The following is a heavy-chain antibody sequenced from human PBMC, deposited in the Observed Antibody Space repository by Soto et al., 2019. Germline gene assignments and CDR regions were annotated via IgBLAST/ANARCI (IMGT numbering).Heavy chain of an antibody. D-gene: IGHD3-3*01. J-gene: IGHJ6*02. V-gene: IGHV3-49*04. CDR1: GFTVSSNY. Sequence: PGGSLRLSCAASGFTVSSNYMSWVRQAPGKGLEWVGFTTSPAYGGATEYAASVKGRFLISRDDSKSVAYLQMNSLQTEDTAIYYCSRDGDYYGLDVWGRGTTVTVSS. CDR2: TTSPAYGGAT. CDR3: SRDGDYYGLDV.